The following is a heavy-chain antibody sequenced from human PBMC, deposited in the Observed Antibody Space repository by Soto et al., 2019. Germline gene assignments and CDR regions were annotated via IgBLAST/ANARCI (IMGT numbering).Heavy chain of an antibody. CDR2: NYYSGIT. CDR1: GGSISSGGYY. V-gene: IGHV4-31*03. CDR3: ARGSSIAGLYYGMDV. J-gene: IGHJ6*02. Sequence: QVQLQESGPGLVKPSQTLSLTCTVSGGSISSGGYYWTWIRQHPGKGLEWIGYNYYSGITYYNPALKRRVTSALGTSKNQFSLKRSSVTAADTAVYYCARGSSIAGLYYGMDVWGQGTTVTVSS. D-gene: IGHD6-6*01.